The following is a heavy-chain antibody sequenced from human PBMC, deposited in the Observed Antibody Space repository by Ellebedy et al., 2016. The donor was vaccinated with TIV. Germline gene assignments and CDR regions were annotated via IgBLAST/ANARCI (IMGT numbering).Heavy chain of an antibody. CDR3: VSFYPSTVTPFDY. J-gene: IGHJ4*02. CDR2: IWSGGST. D-gene: IGHD4-11*01. CDR1: GFTVSNNY. V-gene: IGHV3-53*01. Sequence: GESLKISCAASGFTVSNNYMSWVRQAPGKGLQWVSIIWSGGSTDYADSVRGRFTISRDNSRNTLYLQMNSLRAEDTAIYYCVSFYPSTVTPFDYWGQGTLVTVSS.